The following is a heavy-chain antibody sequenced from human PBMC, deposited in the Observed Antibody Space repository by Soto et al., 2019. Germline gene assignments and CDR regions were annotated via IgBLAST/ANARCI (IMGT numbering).Heavy chain of an antibody. CDR2: IYYSGST. Sequence: SETLSLTCTVSGGSISSYYWSWIRQPPGKGLEWIGYIYYSGSTNYNPSLKSRVTISVDTSKNQFSLKLSSVTAADTAVYYCASLAQHHIMIESDIWGQGTMVTVSS. J-gene: IGHJ3*02. D-gene: IGHD3-16*01. V-gene: IGHV4-59*01. CDR3: ASLAQHHIMIESDI. CDR1: GGSISSYY.